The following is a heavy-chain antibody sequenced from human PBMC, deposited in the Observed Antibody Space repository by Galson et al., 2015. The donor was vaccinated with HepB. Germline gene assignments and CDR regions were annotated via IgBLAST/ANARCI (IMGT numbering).Heavy chain of an antibody. Sequence: SLRLSCAASGFTFSSYAMHWVRQAPGKGLEWVAVISYDGSNKYYADSVKGRFTISRDNSKNTLYLQMNSLRAEDTAVYYCARGGGYIVATIFHWGQGTLVTVSS. CDR1: GFTFSSYA. J-gene: IGHJ4*02. CDR3: ARGGGYIVATIFH. D-gene: IGHD5-12*01. V-gene: IGHV3-30-3*01. CDR2: ISYDGSNK.